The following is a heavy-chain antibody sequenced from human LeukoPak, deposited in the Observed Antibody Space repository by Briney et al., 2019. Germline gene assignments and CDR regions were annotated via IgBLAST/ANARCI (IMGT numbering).Heavy chain of an antibody. Sequence: ASVTVSCLAPPFSFFVSSFHLGPQARGQRLEWIGWIFVGFGNTDYAQKFQERVTITRDMSTSTTYMQLSSLGSEDTAVVYYWAVVQPASGLIFDDRGQGTQVTVSS. J-gene: IGHJ4*02. CDR2: IFVGFGNT. D-gene: IGHD3-10*01. CDR1: PFSFFVSS. CDR3: WAVVQPASGLIFDD. V-gene: IGHV1-58*01.